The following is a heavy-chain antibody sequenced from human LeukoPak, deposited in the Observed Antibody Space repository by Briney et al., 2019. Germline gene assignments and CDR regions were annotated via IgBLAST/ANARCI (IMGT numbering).Heavy chain of an antibody. J-gene: IGHJ4*02. Sequence: ASETLSLTCTVSGCSISSGGYYWSWIRQPPGKGLDWIGYIYHSGSTYYNPSLKSRVTISVDRSKNQFSLKLSSVTAADTAVYYCARDRGSGPTFGYWGQGTLVAVAS. CDR3: ARDRGSGPTFGY. V-gene: IGHV4-30-2*01. CDR2: IYHSGST. CDR1: GCSISSGGYY. D-gene: IGHD2-15*01.